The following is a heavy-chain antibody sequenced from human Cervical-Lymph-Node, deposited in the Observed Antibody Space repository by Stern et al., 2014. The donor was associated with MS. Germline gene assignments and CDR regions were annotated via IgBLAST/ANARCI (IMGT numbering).Heavy chain of an antibody. V-gene: IGHV4-39*01. D-gene: IGHD6-19*01. CDR1: GGSISSSSYY. CDR3: ARQSSGWTRPDY. Sequence: QLQLQESGPGLVKPSETLSLTCTVSGGSISSSSYYWGWIRQPPGKGLEWIGSIYYSGRNYYNPSLKSRVTISVDPSKNPFSLKLTSVTAADTAVYYCARQSSGWTRPDYWGQGTLVTVSS. J-gene: IGHJ4*02. CDR2: IYYSGRN.